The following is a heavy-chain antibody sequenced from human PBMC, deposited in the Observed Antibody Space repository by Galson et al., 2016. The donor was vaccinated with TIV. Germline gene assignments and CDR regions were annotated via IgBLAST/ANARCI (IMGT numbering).Heavy chain of an antibody. CDR1: GFNFGSFW. CDR3: ARDRVDYFDS. J-gene: IGHJ4*02. Sequence: SLRLSCAASGFNFGSFWMCYLRQAPGKGLEWVANINQAGSEKFYVDSLKGRISISRDNAKNTVYLQMNNLRAEDTAVYFCARDRVDYFDSWGQGTLVTVSS. CDR2: INQAGSEK. V-gene: IGHV3-7*01. D-gene: IGHD2-15*01.